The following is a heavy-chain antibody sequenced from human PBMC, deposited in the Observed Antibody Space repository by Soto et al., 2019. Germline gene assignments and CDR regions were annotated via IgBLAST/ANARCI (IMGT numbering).Heavy chain of an antibody. Sequence: RLSCAASGFTFSSYSMNWVRQAPGKGLEWVSSISSSSSYIYYADSVKGRFTISRDNAKNSLYLQMNSLRAEDTAVYYCARSLYCSSTSCYTDYYYYYGMDVWGQGTTVTVSS. CDR1: GFTFSSYS. V-gene: IGHV3-21*01. J-gene: IGHJ6*02. CDR3: ARSLYCSSTSCYTDYYYYYGMDV. CDR2: ISSSSSYI. D-gene: IGHD2-2*02.